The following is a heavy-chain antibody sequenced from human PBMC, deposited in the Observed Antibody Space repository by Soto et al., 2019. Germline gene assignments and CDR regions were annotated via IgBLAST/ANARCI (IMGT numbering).Heavy chain of an antibody. D-gene: IGHD3-9*01. Sequence: GGSLRLSSAASGFNFRNYEMNWVRRAPRKGMGWGNYISSTGETTHYAESVEGRFTNSRDNAKSSVFLRLRSVGVAESAGYYWARYGTRADWRGLGTQVTLSS. CDR3: ARYGTRADW. J-gene: IGHJ1*01. CDR2: ISSTGETT. V-gene: IGHV3-48*03. CDR1: GFNFRNYE.